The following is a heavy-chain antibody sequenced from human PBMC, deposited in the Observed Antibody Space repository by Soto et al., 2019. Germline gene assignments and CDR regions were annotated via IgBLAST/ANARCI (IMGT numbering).Heavy chain of an antibody. CDR1: GGSISSYY. CDR2: IYYSGST. J-gene: IGHJ6*03. CDR3: ARDRRRHCSSTSCYRGYYYYMDV. V-gene: IGHV4-59*01. Sequence: PSETLSFTCTVSGGSISSYYWSWIRQPPGKGLEWIGYIYYSGSTNYNPSLKSRVTISVDTSKNQFSLKLSSVTAADTAVYYCARDRRRHCSSTSCYRGYYYYMDVWGKGTTVTLSS. D-gene: IGHD2-2*02.